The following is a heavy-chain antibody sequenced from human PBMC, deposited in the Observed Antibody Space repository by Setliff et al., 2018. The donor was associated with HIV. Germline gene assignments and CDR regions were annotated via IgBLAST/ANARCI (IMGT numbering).Heavy chain of an antibody. J-gene: IGHJ3*02. CDR1: GDSVSSRKYY. D-gene: IGHD3-22*01. CDR2: VYFNGIT. Sequence: PSETLSLTCSVSGDSVSSRKYYWGWIRQSPGKGLEWIGSVYFNGITHDNPSLKSRVTTSVDTSKNQFFLHLSSVTAADTAVYYCARHGHFYDSSSSDAFDIWGHGTMVTVSS. CDR3: ARHGHFYDSSSSDAFDI. V-gene: IGHV4-39*01.